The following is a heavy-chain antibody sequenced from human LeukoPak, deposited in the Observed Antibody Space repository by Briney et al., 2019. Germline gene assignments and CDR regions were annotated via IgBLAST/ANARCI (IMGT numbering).Heavy chain of an antibody. J-gene: IGHJ3*02. V-gene: IGHV3-20*04. CDR1: GFTFDDYG. CDR3: AREGPGIAAAGSAFDI. D-gene: IGHD6-13*01. Sequence: GGSLRLSCAASGFTFDDYGMSWVRQAPGKGLEWVSGISWNGGSTGYADSVKGRFTISRDNAKNSLYLQMNSLRAEDTALYYCAREGPGIAAAGSAFDIWGQGTMVTVSS. CDR2: ISWNGGST.